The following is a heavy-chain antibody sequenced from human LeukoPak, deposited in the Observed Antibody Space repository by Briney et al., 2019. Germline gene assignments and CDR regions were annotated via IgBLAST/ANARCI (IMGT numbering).Heavy chain of an antibody. Sequence: SQTLSLTCAVSGGSISSGGYSWSWIRQPPGKGLEWIGYIYHSGSTYYNPSLKSRVTISVDRPRNQFSLKLSSVTAADTAVYYCARHDSSGYYYDYWGQGTLVTVSS. CDR3: ARHDSSGYYYDY. CDR2: IYHSGST. V-gene: IGHV4-30-2*01. CDR1: GGSISSGGYS. J-gene: IGHJ4*02. D-gene: IGHD3-22*01.